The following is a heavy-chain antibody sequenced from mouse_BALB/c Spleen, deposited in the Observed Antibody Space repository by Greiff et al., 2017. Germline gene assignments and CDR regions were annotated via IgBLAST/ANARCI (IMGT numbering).Heavy chain of an antibody. CDR1: GYTFSSYW. J-gene: IGHJ3*01. CDR2: ILPGSGST. D-gene: IGHD2-4*01. CDR3: ARSGYYDYDVIGH. Sequence: QVQLKESGAELMKPGASVKISCKATGYTFSSYWIEWVKQRPGHGLEWIGEILPGSGSTNYNEKFKGKATFTADTSSNTAYMQLSSLTSEDSAVYYCARSGYYDYDVIGHWGQGTLVTVSA. V-gene: IGHV1-9*01.